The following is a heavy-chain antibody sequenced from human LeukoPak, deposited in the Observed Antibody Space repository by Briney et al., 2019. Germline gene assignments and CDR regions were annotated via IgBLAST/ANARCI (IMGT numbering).Heavy chain of an antibody. CDR1: GGSISSYY. V-gene: IGHV4-59*01. D-gene: IGHD2-21*02. CDR3: GRGGGSGDGAFDI. CDR2: IYYSGST. J-gene: IGHJ3*02. Sequence: SETLSLTCTVSGGSISSYYWSWIRQPPGKGLEWIGYIYYSGSTNYNPSLKSRVTISVDTSKNQFSLKLSSVTAADTAVYYWGRGGGSGDGAFDIWGQGTMVTVSS.